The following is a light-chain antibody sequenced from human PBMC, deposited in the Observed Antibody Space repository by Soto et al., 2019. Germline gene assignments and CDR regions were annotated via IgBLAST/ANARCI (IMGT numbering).Light chain of an antibody. J-gene: IGKJ1*01. V-gene: IGKV3-15*01. CDR3: QQYHNLWT. CDR1: QSVSSN. CDR2: AAS. Sequence: EIVMTQSPATLSVSPGERATLSCRASQSVSSNLAWYQQKPGQAPRLLIYAASTRATGIPARFSGSGSGTEFTLTISSLQSEDFAIYYCQQYHNLWTFGQGTKVEIK.